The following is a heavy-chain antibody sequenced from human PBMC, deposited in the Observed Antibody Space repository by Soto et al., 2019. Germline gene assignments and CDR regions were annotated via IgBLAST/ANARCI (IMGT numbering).Heavy chain of an antibody. V-gene: IGHV3-13*01. CDR2: IGTAGDT. Sequence: GGSLRLSCAASGFTFSSYDMHWVRQATGKGLEWVSAIGTAGDTYYPGSVKGRFTISRENAKNSLYLQMNSLRAGDTAVYYCARGGPQPVDYYYYYMDVWGKGTTVTVSS. J-gene: IGHJ6*03. CDR1: GFTFSSYD. D-gene: IGHD2-2*01. CDR3: ARGGPQPVDYYYYYMDV.